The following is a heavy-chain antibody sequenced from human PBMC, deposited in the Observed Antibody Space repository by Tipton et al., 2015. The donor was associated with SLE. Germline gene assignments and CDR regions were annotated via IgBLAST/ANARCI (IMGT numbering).Heavy chain of an antibody. CDR3: ARAVAGNSEYFDY. CDR2: MHISGTA. CDR1: SGSISDYY. J-gene: IGHJ4*01. D-gene: IGHD6-19*01. V-gene: IGHV4-4*07. Sequence: TLSLTCNLSSGSISDYYWSWIRQPAGKGLEWIGRMHISGTANYNPSLKSRVTISIDTSKNQFSLKVNSVTAADTDLYYCARAVAGNSEYFDYWGHGTLVTVSS.